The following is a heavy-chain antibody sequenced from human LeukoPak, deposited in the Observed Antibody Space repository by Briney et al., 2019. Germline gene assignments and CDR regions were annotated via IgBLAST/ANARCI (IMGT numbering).Heavy chain of an antibody. CDR1: GYSFTSYW. D-gene: IGHD2-15*01. J-gene: IGHJ5*02. CDR2: IYPGDSDT. Sequence: GESLQISCKGSGYSFTSYWIGWVRQMPGKGLEWMGIIYPGDSDTRYSPSFQGQVTISSDKSISTAYLQWSSLKASDTAMYYCARKYCSGGSCGWFDPWGQGTLVTVSS. CDR3: ARKYCSGGSCGWFDP. V-gene: IGHV5-51*01.